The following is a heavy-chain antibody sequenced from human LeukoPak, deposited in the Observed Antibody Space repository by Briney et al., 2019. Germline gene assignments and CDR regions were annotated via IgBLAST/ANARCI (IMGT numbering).Heavy chain of an antibody. V-gene: IGHV3-7*01. CDR1: GFSFSTYW. D-gene: IGHD5-24*01. J-gene: IGHJ4*02. CDR2: IRFDGSEI. CDR3: AREATIKAYNFDF. Sequence: GGSLRLSCAASGFSFSTYWMSWVRQAPGKGLEWVANIRFDGSEIHYVDSVRGRFAISRDNAKNSLYMQMNSLRAEDTAVYYCAREATIKAYNFDFWGQGTLVTVSS.